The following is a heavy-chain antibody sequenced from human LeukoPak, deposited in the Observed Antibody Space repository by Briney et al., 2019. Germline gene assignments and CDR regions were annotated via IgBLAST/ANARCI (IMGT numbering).Heavy chain of an antibody. CDR3: ARSQYSSSWAPFDY. Sequence: PSETLSLTCTVSGGSISGSSYYWGWIRQPPGKGLEWIGSIYHSGSTYYNPSLKSRVTMSVDTSKNQFSLKLTSVTAADTAVFYCARSQYSSSWAPFDYWGQGTLVTVSS. V-gene: IGHV4-39*01. CDR2: IYHSGST. CDR1: GGSISGSSYY. D-gene: IGHD6-13*01. J-gene: IGHJ4*02.